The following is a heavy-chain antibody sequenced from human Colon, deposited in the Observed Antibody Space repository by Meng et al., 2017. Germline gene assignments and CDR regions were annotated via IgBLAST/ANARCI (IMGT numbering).Heavy chain of an antibody. D-gene: IGHD6-19*01. CDR2: INTNSGST. V-gene: IGHV1-46*01. Sequence: QVQLVQSGAEWKKPGASVTPSCKASGSTFTFTNYHMHWVRRAPGQGLEWMGIINTNSGSTTYAQKFQGRLSMASDASTSTVYLDLRSLTSEDTGVYYCARRDNSAWYDLSFDYWGQGTLVTVSS. J-gene: IGHJ4*02. CDR1: GSTFTFTNYH. CDR3: ARRDNSAWYDLSFDY.